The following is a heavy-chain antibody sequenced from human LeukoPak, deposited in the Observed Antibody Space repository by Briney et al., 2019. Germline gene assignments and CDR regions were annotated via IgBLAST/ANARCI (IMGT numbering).Heavy chain of an antibody. V-gene: IGHV3-53*01. CDR3: ARDKGGGPSLNGMDV. J-gene: IGHJ6*04. CDR2: IYSGGST. Sequence: GGSLRLSCAASGFTVRSNYMSWVRQAPGKGLEWVSVIYSGGSTYYADSVKGRFTIYIDNSKNTLYLQMNSLRAEDTAVYYCARDKGGGPSLNGMDVWGKGTTVTVSS. D-gene: IGHD2-15*01. CDR1: GFTVRSNY.